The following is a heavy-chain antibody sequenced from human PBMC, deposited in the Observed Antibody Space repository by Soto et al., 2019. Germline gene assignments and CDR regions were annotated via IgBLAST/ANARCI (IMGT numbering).Heavy chain of an antibody. J-gene: IGHJ5*02. CDR2: ISGSGGST. D-gene: IGHD1-20*01. CDR1: VFTFSSYA. V-gene: IGHV3-23*01. CDR3: AKRLEVCWFEP. Sequence: VGSLRLSCASSVFTFSSYAMSCVRQAPGKGLEWVSAISGSGGSTYYADSVKGRFTISRDNSKNTLYLQMNSLRAEDTAVYYCAKRLEVCWFEPWGQGTLVMVS.